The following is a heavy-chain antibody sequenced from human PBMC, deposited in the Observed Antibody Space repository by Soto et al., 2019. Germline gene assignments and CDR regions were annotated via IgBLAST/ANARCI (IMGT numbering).Heavy chain of an antibody. CDR1: GYTFTGYY. CDR2: INPNSGGT. V-gene: IGHV1-2*02. D-gene: IGHD1-26*01. J-gene: IGHJ3*02. Sequence: TSVKVSCKASGYTFTGYYMHWVRQAPGQGLEWMGWINPNSGGTNYAQKFQGRVTMTRDTSISTAYMELSRLRSDDTAVYYCARDTTIVGATKSFDIWGQGTMVTVSS. CDR3: ARDTTIVGATKSFDI.